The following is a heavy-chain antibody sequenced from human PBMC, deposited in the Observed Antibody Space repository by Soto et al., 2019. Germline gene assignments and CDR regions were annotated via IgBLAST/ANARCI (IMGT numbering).Heavy chain of an antibody. J-gene: IGHJ4*02. CDR1: GGSISSYS. CDR2: IYYTGNT. Sequence: PSETLSLTCTVSGGSISSYSWNWIRQPPGKGLEWIGYIYYTGNTNYNPSLKSRVTTSVDMSKNQFSLKLSSVTAADTAVYYCAREPRQGDRIYYFDYWGQGTPVTVSS. D-gene: IGHD2-21*02. V-gene: IGHV4-59*01. CDR3: AREPRQGDRIYYFDY.